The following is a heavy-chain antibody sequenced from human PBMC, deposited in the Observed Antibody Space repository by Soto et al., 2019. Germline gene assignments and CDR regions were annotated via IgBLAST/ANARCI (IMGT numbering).Heavy chain of an antibody. D-gene: IGHD2-8*01. CDR3: AMGGGYCTPTICAIGS. CDR1: RFSFRSYE. CDR2: VSLTGDRT. J-gene: IGHJ4*02. V-gene: IGHV3-23*01. Sequence: EVQLLESGGGLVQPGGSLRLSCVASRFSFRSYEMSWVRPAAGKGLEWVSRVSLTGDRTNYAGSVKGRFTVSGDNFTNTQYVELERLRPEASAIYYCAMGGGYCTPTICAIGSCGRGTPVTVSS.